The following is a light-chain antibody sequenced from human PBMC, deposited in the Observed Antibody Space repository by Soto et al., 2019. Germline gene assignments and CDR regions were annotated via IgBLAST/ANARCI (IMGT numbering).Light chain of an antibody. Sequence: DVVTTQSPLFLPVTLGQPASISCRSSQSLVHSDGNTYLNWFQQRPGQSPRRLIYKVSNRDSGVPDRFSGSGSATDFTVKISRVEAEDVGVYYCMQGTLWPYTFGQGTKLEIK. CDR3: MQGTLWPYT. V-gene: IGKV2-30*02. CDR1: QSLVHSDGNTY. CDR2: KVS. J-gene: IGKJ2*01.